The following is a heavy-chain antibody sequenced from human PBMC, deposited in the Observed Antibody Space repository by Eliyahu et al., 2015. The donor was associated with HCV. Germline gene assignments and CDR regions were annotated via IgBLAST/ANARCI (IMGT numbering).Heavy chain of an antibody. V-gene: IGHV4-59*01. CDR3: ARGGREGLSDY. Sequence: QVQLQESGPGLVKPXETLSLXCTVSGGSXSXYYWSWIRQPPGKGLEWIGYIYYSGSTNYNPSLKSRVTISVDTSKNQFSLKLSSVTAADTAVYYCARGGREGLSDYWGQGTLVTVSS. J-gene: IGHJ4*02. CDR1: GGSXSXYY. D-gene: IGHD3-3*01. CDR2: IYYSGST.